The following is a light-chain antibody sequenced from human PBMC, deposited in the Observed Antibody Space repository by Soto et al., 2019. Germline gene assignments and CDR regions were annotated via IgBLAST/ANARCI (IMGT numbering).Light chain of an antibody. CDR3: QQLRSYPST. Sequence: DIQMTQSPSSVSASVGDRFTISCRASQDIGNFLAWYQQTPGKAPRLLIHGASSLSREIPSRFSGSGFGTDFTLTISSLQAEDFASYYCQQLRSYPSTFGGGTKVDIK. J-gene: IGKJ4*01. CDR1: QDIGNF. V-gene: IGKV1-12*02. CDR2: GAS.